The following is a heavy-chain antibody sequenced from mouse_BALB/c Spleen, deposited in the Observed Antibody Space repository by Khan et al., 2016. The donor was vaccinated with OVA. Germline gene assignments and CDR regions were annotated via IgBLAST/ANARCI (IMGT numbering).Heavy chain of an antibody. CDR2: TNPTNGRT. CDR3: ARIKKIVATYFDY. D-gene: IGHD1-1*01. J-gene: IGHJ2*01. Sequence: QVQLQQSGAELVKAGASVKMSCKASGYTFTSYWMHWVKPRLGQGLEWFAETNPTNGRTYYNEKFKSKATLTVDKSSSTAYMLLSGPSFDASSVFYCARIKKIVATYFDYGGQGTTLTVS. CDR1: GYTFTSYW. V-gene: IGHV1S81*02.